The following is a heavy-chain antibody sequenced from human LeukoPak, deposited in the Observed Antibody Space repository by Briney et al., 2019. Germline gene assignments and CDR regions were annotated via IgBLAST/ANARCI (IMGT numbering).Heavy chain of an antibody. CDR1: GFTFSDYY. V-gene: IGHV3-11*04. CDR2: ISSSGSTI. J-gene: IGHJ5*02. CDR3: ARAGGLRYFDWLLPWFDP. Sequence: GGSLRLSCAASGFTFSDYYMSWIRQAPGKGLEWVSYISSSGSTIYYADSVKGRFTISRDNAKNSLYLQMNSLRAEDTAVYYCARAGGLRYFDWLLPWFDPWGQGTLVTVSS. D-gene: IGHD3-9*01.